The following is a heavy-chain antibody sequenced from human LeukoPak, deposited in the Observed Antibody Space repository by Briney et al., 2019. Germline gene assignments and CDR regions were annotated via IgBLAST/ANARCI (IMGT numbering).Heavy chain of an antibody. J-gene: IGHJ6*02. Sequence: GGSLRLSCAASGFTFSSYGMHWVRQAPGKGLEWVAFIRYDGSNKYYADSVKGRFTISRDNAKNSLYLQMNSLRAEDTAVYYCARVRQWLVPPYYYGMDVWGQGTTVTVSS. CDR1: GFTFSSYG. CDR3: ARVRQWLVPPYYYGMDV. CDR2: IRYDGSNK. D-gene: IGHD6-19*01. V-gene: IGHV3-30*02.